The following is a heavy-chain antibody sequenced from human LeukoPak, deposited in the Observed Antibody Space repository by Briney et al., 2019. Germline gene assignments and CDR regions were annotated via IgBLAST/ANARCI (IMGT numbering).Heavy chain of an antibody. J-gene: IGHJ6*02. CDR1: GFTFSSYD. CDR3: AREKGTVTRSPFGMDV. Sequence: GGSLRLSCAASGFTFSSYDMRWVRQTTGKGLEWVSSIGIAGDTYYPGSVKGRFTISRENAKNSLYLQMNSLRAGDTAVYYCAREKGTVTRSPFGMDVWGQGTTVTVSS. V-gene: IGHV3-13*01. CDR2: IGIAGDT. D-gene: IGHD4-17*01.